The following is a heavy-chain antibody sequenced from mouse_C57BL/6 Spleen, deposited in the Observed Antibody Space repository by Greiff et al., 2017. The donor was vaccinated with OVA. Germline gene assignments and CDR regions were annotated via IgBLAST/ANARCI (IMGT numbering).Heavy chain of an antibody. CDR2: IYPGDGDT. CDR3: ARRRLYYGYDY. J-gene: IGHJ2*01. V-gene: IGHV1-80*01. CDR1: GYAFSSYW. Sequence: QVQLQQSGAELVKPGASVKISCKASGYAFSSYWMNLVKQRPGKGLEWIGQIYPGDGDTNYNGKFKGKATLTADKSSSTAYMQLSSLTSEDSAVYFCARRRLYYGYDYWGQGTTLTVSS. D-gene: IGHD2-2*01.